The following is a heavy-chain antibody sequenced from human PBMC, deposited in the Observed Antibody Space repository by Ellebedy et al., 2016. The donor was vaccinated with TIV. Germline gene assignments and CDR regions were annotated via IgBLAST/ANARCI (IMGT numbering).Heavy chain of an antibody. CDR1: GVSITSHF. D-gene: IGHD3-22*01. V-gene: IGHV4-4*07. CDR2: LHPSGTP. CDR3: ARHGPQWFDAFDL. J-gene: IGHJ3*01. Sequence: SETLSLTCAVSGVSITSHFWIWIRQPAGGGLEWIGRLHPSGTPNYNPSLKSRVIMSRDTSKDQFSLKLSSVTAADTAVYYCARHGPQWFDAFDLWGQGTLVTVSS.